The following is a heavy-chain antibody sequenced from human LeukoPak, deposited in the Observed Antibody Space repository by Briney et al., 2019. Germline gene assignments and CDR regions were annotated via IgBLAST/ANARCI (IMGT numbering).Heavy chain of an antibody. CDR1: GFTFSSYW. CDR3: AREGRVSGYDFDC. D-gene: IGHD5-12*01. Sequence: GGSLRLSCAASGFTFSSYWMHWVRQAPGRGLVWVSRINSDGSSITYADSVKGRSTISRDNAKNTLYLQMNSLRVEDTAVYYCAREGRVSGYDFDCWGQGTLVTVSS. CDR2: INSDGSSI. J-gene: IGHJ4*02. V-gene: IGHV3-74*03.